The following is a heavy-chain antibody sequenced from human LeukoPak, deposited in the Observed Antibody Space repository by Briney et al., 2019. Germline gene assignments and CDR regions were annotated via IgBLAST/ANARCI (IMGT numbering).Heavy chain of an antibody. CDR1: GFTFSSYG. Sequence: PGRSLRLSCAASGFTFSSYGMHWVRQASGKGLEWVGRIRSKANSYATAYAASVKGRFTISRDDSKNTAYLQMNCLKTEDTAVYYCTTRFRYGADWNWFDPWGQGTLVTVSS. CDR3: TTRFRYGADWNWFDP. J-gene: IGHJ5*02. D-gene: IGHD3/OR15-3a*01. CDR2: IRSKANSYAT. V-gene: IGHV3-73*01.